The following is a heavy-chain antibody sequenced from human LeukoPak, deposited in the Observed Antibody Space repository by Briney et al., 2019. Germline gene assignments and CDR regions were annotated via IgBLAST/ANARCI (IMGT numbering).Heavy chain of an antibody. CDR3: ARDYYDSSGYLVYFQH. V-gene: IGHV3-48*02. D-gene: IGHD3-22*01. J-gene: IGHJ1*01. CDR2: ISSSSSTI. CDR1: GFTFSSYS. Sequence: GGSLRLSYAASGFTFSSYSMNWVRQAPGKGLEWVSYISSSSSTIYYADSVKGRFTISRDNAKNSLYLQMNSLRDEDTAVYYCARDYYDSSGYLVYFQHWGQGTLVTVSS.